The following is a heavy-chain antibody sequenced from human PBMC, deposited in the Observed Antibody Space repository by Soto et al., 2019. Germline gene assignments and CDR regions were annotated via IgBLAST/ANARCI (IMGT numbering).Heavy chain of an antibody. CDR3: AKTAGYDYVWGSSGLDP. Sequence: GGSLRLSCAGSGFTFSSYGMHWVRQAPGKGLEWVAVISYDGSDKYYGDSVKGRFTISRDDSKKMLYLQMNSLRVEDTAIYYCAKTAGYDYVWGSSGLDPWGQGTLVTVSS. CDR2: ISYDGSDK. J-gene: IGHJ5*02. V-gene: IGHV3-30*18. CDR1: GFTFSSYG. D-gene: IGHD3-16*01.